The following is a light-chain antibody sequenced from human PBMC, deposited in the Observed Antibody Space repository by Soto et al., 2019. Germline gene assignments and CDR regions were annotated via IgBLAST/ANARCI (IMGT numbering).Light chain of an antibody. J-gene: IGKJ5*01. Sequence: EIVLTQSPATLSLSPGERATLSCRASQSISFYLTWYQHKPGQAPRLLIYDASNRATGIPARFSGSGYGTDFTLTISILEPEDFAVYYCQQRSNWPTFGHGTRLEIK. CDR1: QSISFY. V-gene: IGKV3-11*01. CDR2: DAS. CDR3: QQRSNWPT.